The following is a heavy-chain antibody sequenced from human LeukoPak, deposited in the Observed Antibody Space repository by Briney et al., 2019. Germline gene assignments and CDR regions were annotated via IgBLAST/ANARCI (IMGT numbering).Heavy chain of an antibody. Sequence: GGSLRLSCAASGFTFSSCMNWVRQAPGKGLEWVSSISNDGKYIYYADSVKGRFTISRDNAKSSLYLQMNSLRAEDTAVYYCARERTLAARRSDYWGQGTLVTVSS. CDR2: ISNDGKYI. J-gene: IGHJ4*02. D-gene: IGHD6-6*01. CDR1: GFTFSSC. V-gene: IGHV3-21*01. CDR3: ARERTLAARRSDY.